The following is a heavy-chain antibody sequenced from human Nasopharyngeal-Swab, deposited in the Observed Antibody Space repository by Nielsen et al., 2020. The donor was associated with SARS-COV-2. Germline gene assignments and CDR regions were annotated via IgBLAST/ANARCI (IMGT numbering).Heavy chain of an antibody. J-gene: IGHJ3*02. CDR3: ARKDGFAYGVDAFDI. V-gene: IGHV3-23*01. Sequence: GESLKISCAASGFTFSSYAMTWVRQAPGKGLEWASVVTGSGYGTDYADSVKGRFTISRDNAKNKLSLQMNSLRAEDTAVYYCARKDGFAYGVDAFDIWGQGTMVTVSS. CDR2: VTGSGYGT. CDR1: GFTFSSYA. D-gene: IGHD3-10*01.